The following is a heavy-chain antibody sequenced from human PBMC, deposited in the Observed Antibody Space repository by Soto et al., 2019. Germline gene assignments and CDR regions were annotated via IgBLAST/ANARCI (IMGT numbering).Heavy chain of an antibody. Sequence: QVQLVQSGAEVKKPGSSVKVSCKASGGIFSTYAISWLRQAPGQGLEWMGGIIPLFGTPNYAQRFQGRVTMTADESTSPAYMELSRLRSEDTAVYYCARDRDDYGSGNYYNRIDFWGQGTLVTVSS. D-gene: IGHD3-10*01. CDR3: ARDRDDYGSGNYYNRIDF. V-gene: IGHV1-69*01. CDR2: IIPLFGTP. CDR1: GGIFSTYA. J-gene: IGHJ4*02.